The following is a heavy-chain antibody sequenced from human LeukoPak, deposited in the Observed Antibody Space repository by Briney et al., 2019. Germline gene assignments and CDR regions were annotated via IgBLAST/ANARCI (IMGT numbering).Heavy chain of an antibody. J-gene: IGHJ5*02. CDR1: DGSISSGGYY. V-gene: IGHV4-31*03. D-gene: IGHD5-18*01. CDR2: IYYSGST. CDR3: AREEVGYSLNWFDP. Sequence: SETLSLTCTVSDGSISSGGYYWSWIRQHPGKGLEWIGYIYYSGSTYYNPSLKSRVTISVDTSKNQFSLKLSSVTAADTAVYYCAREEVGYSLNWFDPWGQGTLVTVSS.